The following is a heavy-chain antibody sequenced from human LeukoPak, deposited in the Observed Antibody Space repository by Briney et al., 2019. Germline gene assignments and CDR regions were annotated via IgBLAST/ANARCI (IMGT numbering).Heavy chain of an antibody. CDR1: GGSISSSSYY. Sequence: SETLSLTCTVSGGSISSSSYYWGWIRQPPGKGLEWIGSIYYSGSTYYNPSLKSRVTISVDTFKNQFSLKLNSVTAADTAVYYCAREIVGSSSWYWYFDLWGRGTLVTVSS. CDR3: AREIVGSSSWYWYFDL. CDR2: IYYSGST. J-gene: IGHJ2*01. D-gene: IGHD6-13*01. V-gene: IGHV4-39*02.